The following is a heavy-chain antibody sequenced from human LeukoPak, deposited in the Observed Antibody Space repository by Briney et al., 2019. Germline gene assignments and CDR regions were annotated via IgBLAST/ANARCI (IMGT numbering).Heavy chain of an antibody. Sequence: GESLKISCKGSGYSFTSHWIGWVRQMPGKGLEWMGIIYPGDSDTRYSPSFQGQVTISADKSISTAYLQWSSLKASDTAMYYCARQGVVLMVYATTGAFDIWGQGTMVTVSS. V-gene: IGHV5-51*01. CDR1: GYSFTSHW. J-gene: IGHJ3*02. CDR3: ARQGVVLMVYATTGAFDI. D-gene: IGHD2-8*01. CDR2: IYPGDSDT.